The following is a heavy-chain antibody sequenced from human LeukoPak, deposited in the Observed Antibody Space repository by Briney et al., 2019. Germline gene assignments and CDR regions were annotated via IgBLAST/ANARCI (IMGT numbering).Heavy chain of an antibody. Sequence: PGGSLRLSCAASGFTFSDYYMSWIRQAPGKGLEWVSYISSSGSTIYYADSVKGRFTISRGNAKNSLYLQMNSLRAEDTAVYYCARSHYDFWSGTIDYWGQGTLVTVSS. CDR1: GFTFSDYY. CDR3: ARSHYDFWSGTIDY. J-gene: IGHJ4*02. V-gene: IGHV3-11*01. D-gene: IGHD3-3*01. CDR2: ISSSGSTI.